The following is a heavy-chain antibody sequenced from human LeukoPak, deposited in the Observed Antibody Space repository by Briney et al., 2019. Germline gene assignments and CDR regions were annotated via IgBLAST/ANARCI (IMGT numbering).Heavy chain of an antibody. CDR1: GYTFTNYA. J-gene: IGHJ5*02. D-gene: IGHD2-15*01. V-gene: IGHV7-4-1*02. CDR2: INTNTGNP. CDR3: AIVSYCSGGSCLQFDP. Sequence: ASVKVSCKASGYTFTNYAMNWVRQAPGQGLEWVGWINTNTGNPTYAQGFTGRFVFSLDTSVSTAYLQISSLKAEDTAVYFCAIVSYCSGGSCLQFDPWGQGTLVTVSS.